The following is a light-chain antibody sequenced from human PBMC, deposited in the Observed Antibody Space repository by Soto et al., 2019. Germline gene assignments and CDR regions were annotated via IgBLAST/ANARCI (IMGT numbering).Light chain of an antibody. CDR3: SSYAGSNNYV. J-gene: IGLJ1*01. Sequence: QSALTQPPSASGSPGQPVTISCTGTSGDVGDYNYVSWYQQHPGKAPKLMIYEVSKRPSGVPDRFSGSKSGNTASLTVSGLQAEDEADYYRSSYAGSNNYVFGTGTKVTVL. CDR1: SGDVGDYNY. CDR2: EVS. V-gene: IGLV2-8*01.